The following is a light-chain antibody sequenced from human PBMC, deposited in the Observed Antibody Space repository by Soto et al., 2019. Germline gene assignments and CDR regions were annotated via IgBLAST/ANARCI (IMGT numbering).Light chain of an antibody. V-gene: IGKV3-20*01. CDR1: QSVRGNY. CDR3: YQFGMSPFS. J-gene: IGKJ3*01. CDR2: GPS. Sequence: VLTQSPGTLSLSPGESATLSCRASQSVRGNYFAWYQQRPGQAPRLLVYGPSVRAAGIADRFRGSGSRTDFNLTISSVEPEDFATYSWYQFGMSPFSFGPGTTLDIK.